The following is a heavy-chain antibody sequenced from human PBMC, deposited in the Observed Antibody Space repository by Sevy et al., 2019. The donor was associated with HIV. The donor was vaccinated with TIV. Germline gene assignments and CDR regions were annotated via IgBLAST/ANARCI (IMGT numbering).Heavy chain of an antibody. Sequence: GGSLRLSCAASGFTFSSYGMHWVRQAPGKGLEWVAVIWYDGSNKYYADSVKGRLTISRDNSKNTLYLQMNSLRAEDTAVYYCARDLIAAAGYDYYYYGMDVWGQGTTVTVSS. CDR2: IWYDGSNK. CDR1: GFTFSSYG. CDR3: ARDLIAAAGYDYYYYGMDV. V-gene: IGHV3-33*01. J-gene: IGHJ6*02. D-gene: IGHD6-13*01.